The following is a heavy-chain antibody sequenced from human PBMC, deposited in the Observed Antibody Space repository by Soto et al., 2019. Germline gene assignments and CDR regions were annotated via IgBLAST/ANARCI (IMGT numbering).Heavy chain of an antibody. J-gene: IGHJ5*02. CDR3: ARGLARYCSSTSCYGLNWFDP. CDR2: INHSGST. D-gene: IGHD2-2*01. V-gene: IGHV4-34*01. CDR1: GGSFSGYY. Sequence: QVQLQQWGAGLLKPSETLSLTCAVYGGSFSGYYWSWIRQPPGKGLEWIGEINHSGSTNYNPSLKSRVTISVDTSKNQFSLQLSSVTAADTAVYYCARGLARYCSSTSCYGLNWFDPWGQGTLVTVSS.